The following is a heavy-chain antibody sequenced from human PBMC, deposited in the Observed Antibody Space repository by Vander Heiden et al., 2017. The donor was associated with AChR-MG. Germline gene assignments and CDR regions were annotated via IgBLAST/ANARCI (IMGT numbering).Heavy chain of an antibody. D-gene: IGHD2-15*01. V-gene: IGHV4-4*07. Sequence: QVQLQESGPGLVKPSETLSLTCTVSGGSISSYYWSWIRQPAGKGLEWIGRIYTSGSTNYNPALKSRVTMSVDTSKNQFSLKLRSVTAADTAVYYFAKGGSRIPYGMDVWGQGTTVTVSS. CDR3: AKGGSRIPYGMDV. CDR2: IYTSGST. J-gene: IGHJ6*02. CDR1: GGSISSYY.